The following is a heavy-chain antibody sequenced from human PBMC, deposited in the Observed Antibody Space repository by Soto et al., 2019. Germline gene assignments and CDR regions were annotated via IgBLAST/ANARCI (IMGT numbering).Heavy chain of an antibody. D-gene: IGHD3-10*01. CDR1: GGSISSSSYY. V-gene: IGHV4-39*01. J-gene: IGHJ6*02. CDR2: IYYSGST. Sequence: SETLSLTCTVSGGSISSSSYYWGWIRQPPGKGLEWIGSIYYSGSTYYNPSLKSRVTISVDTSKNQFFLKLSSVTAADTAVYYCARRSYGSGRGYYYGMDVWGQGTTVTVSS. CDR3: ARRSYGSGRGYYYGMDV.